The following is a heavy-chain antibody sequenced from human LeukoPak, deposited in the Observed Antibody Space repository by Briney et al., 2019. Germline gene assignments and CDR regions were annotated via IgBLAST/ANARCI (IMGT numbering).Heavy chain of an antibody. V-gene: IGHV3-30*02. J-gene: IGHJ3*02. CDR1: GFTFSNYG. CDR2: IRYDGFNK. Sequence: GGSLRLSCAASGFTFSNYGMHWVRQAPGKGLEWVSSIRYDGFNKYYADSLKGRFTMSRDNSKNTLYLQMNSLRAEDTAVYYCSKKTIVAATVDSFDIWGQGTMVIVSS. CDR3: SKKTIVAATVDSFDI. D-gene: IGHD1-26*01.